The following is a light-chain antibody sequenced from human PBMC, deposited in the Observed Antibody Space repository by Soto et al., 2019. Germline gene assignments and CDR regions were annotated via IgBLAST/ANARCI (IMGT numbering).Light chain of an antibody. J-gene: IGKJ4*01. Sequence: IQLTQSPSSLSASVLDIATITFLASQGISSYLGWYQQKPGKAPNLLIYDASTLHSGVPSRFSGGGSGTDFTLTISSLQPEDFATYYCQQGNSFPLTFGGGTKVDIK. CDR1: QGISSY. CDR3: QQGNSFPLT. CDR2: DAS. V-gene: IGKV1-9*01.